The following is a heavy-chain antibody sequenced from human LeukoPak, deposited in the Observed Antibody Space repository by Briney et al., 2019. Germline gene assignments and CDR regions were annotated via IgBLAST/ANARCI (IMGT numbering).Heavy chain of an antibody. Sequence: ASVKVSCKASGYTFTSYGISWVRQAPGQGLEWMGWISAYNGNTNYAQKLQGRVTMTTDTSTSTAYMELRSLRSDDTAVYYCARVWVCGGPGSYCPFYYYYYYRAAWGKGTTVTVSS. CDR1: GYTFTSYG. CDR2: ISAYNGNT. V-gene: IGHV1-18*01. CDR3: ARVWVCGGPGSYCPFYYYYYYRAA. D-gene: IGHD3-10*01. J-gene: IGHJ6*03.